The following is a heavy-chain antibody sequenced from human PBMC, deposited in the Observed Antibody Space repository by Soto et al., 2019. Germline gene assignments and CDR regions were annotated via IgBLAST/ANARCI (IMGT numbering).Heavy chain of an antibody. J-gene: IGHJ4*02. V-gene: IGHV3-23*01. Sequence: EVQLLESGGGLVQPGGSLRLSCAASGFTFSNYAMSWVRQAPGEGLEWVSSISSSGGGTSYADSVRGRFTISRDNSKNTLYLQMDSLRAEDMAIYYCAKAYCSGGTRTGFDYWGQGTLVTVSS. CDR1: GFTFSNYA. CDR3: AKAYCSGGTRTGFDY. D-gene: IGHD2-15*01. CDR2: ISSSGGGT.